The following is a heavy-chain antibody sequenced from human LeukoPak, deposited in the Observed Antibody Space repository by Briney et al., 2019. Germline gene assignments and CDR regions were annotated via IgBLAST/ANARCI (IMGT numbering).Heavy chain of an antibody. V-gene: IGHV1-8*01. D-gene: IGHD4-17*01. J-gene: IGHJ2*01. Sequence: ASVKVSCKASGYTFTNYYINWVRQATGQGLEWMGWMNPAGDNAGYAQKFQGRMTLTRDTSVSTVYLELSSLRSEDTAVYYCARGAVTTAVHWHFSLWGRGTLVTVSS. CDR1: GYTFTNYY. CDR2: MNPAGDNA. CDR3: ARGAVTTAVHWHFSL.